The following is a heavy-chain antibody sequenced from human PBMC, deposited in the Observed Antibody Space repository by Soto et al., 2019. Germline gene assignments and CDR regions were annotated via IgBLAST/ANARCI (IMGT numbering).Heavy chain of an antibody. D-gene: IGHD6-25*01. Sequence: QVQLVQSGAEVKKPGASVKVSCKASGYTFTDYHIHWVRQAPGQGLECMGWINANNGGAGSAQQFQGRVTVPRDTSITTVYMELSNLRSDDTAVYYCAREGGSETLQPSYNCFDTWGQGTLVTVSS. J-gene: IGHJ5*02. V-gene: IGHV1-2*02. CDR2: INANNGGA. CDR3: AREGGSETLQPSYNCFDT. CDR1: GYTFTDYH.